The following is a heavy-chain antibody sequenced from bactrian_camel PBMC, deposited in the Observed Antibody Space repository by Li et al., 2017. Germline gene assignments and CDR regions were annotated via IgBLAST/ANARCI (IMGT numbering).Heavy chain of an antibody. J-gene: IGHJ4*01. CDR3: QTKWNGEDELIAGNCGPTV. Sequence: HVQLVESGGGLVQPGGSLRLSCAASGFQFSDYPMSWVRQAPGKGLEWVSSIYSDGSNTNYADSVKGRFTISRDNAKNTVYLFMSSLKPEDTAMYYCQTKWNGEDELIAGNCGPTVWGQGTQ. V-gene: IGHV3S7*01. D-gene: IGHD6*01. CDR2: IYSDGSNT. CDR1: GFQFSDYP.